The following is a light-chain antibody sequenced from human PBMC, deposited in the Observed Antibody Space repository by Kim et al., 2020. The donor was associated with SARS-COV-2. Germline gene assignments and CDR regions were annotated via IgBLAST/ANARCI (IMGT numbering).Light chain of an antibody. J-gene: IGLJ3*02. CDR3: SSYAGSSSLL. Sequence: GQSVPISCTGTSSDVGGYNYVSWYQLHPGEAPKLMIYAVTERPSGVPGRFSGSKSGNTAFLTISGLQAEDEADYYCSSYAGSSSLLFGGGTKVTVL. CDR2: AVT. V-gene: IGLV2-11*01. CDR1: SSDVGGYNY.